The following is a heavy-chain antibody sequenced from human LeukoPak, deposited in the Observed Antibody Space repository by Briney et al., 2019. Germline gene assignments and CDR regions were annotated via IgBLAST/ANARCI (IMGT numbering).Heavy chain of an antibody. D-gene: IGHD3-10*01. Sequence: SETLSLTCAVHGGSFSGYYWSWIRQPPGKGLEWFGEITHSGSTNYNPSLKSRVTISVDTSKNQFSLKLSSVTAADTAVYYCARKGSGSYYNLAFDYWGQGTLVTVSS. CDR3: ARKGSGSYYNLAFDY. CDR2: ITHSGST. CDR1: GGSFSGYY. J-gene: IGHJ4*02. V-gene: IGHV4-34*01.